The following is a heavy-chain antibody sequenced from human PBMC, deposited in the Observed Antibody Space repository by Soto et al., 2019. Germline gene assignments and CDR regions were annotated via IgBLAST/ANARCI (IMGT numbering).Heavy chain of an antibody. D-gene: IGHD3-10*01. CDR1: GFTFSTYA. Sequence: GGSLRLSCSTSGFTFSTYAMNWVRQAPGKGLEWVSALSGSGGTTYYADSVRGRFTVSRDNSKNTLFLQMSSLRAEDTALYYCAKQRAGYGSGSDTFYFDFWGQGTLVTVSS. J-gene: IGHJ4*02. CDR2: LSGSGGTT. CDR3: AKQRAGYGSGSDTFYFDF. V-gene: IGHV3-23*01.